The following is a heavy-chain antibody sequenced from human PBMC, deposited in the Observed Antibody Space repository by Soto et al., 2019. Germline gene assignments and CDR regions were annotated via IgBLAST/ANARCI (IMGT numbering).Heavy chain of an antibody. CDR2: IYYTGTT. J-gene: IGHJ6*02. D-gene: IGHD2-2*01. CDR1: GGSIRDYY. CDR3: GRLPGHYGSTTCFGYSSVDV. Sequence: PSETLSLTCAVSGGSIRDYYWGWIRQSPGKGLEWIGYIYYTGTTKYNPSLESRVAISADSSKNQLSLRLSSVTAADTAVYYCGRLPGHYGSTTCFGYSSVDVWGQGTTVTVSS. V-gene: IGHV4-59*08.